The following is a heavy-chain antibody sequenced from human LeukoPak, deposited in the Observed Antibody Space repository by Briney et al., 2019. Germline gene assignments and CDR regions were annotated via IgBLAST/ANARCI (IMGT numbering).Heavy chain of an antibody. D-gene: IGHD2-15*01. CDR3: ARDYGYCSGGSCPPGY. J-gene: IGHJ4*02. CDR1: GYTFTSYY. Sequence: ASVKVSCKASGYTFTSYYMHWVRQAPGQGLEWMGIINPSGGSTSYAQKFQGRVTMTRDTSTSTVYMELSSLRSEDTAVYYCARDYGYCSGGSCPPGYWGQGTLVTVSS. CDR2: INPSGGST. V-gene: IGHV1-46*01.